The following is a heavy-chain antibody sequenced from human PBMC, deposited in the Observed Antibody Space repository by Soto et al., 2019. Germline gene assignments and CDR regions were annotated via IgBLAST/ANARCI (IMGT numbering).Heavy chain of an antibody. CDR2: LTGSGSST. D-gene: IGHD6-13*01. V-gene: IGHV3-23*01. J-gene: IGHJ4*02. CDR1: GFTFSSYA. Sequence: EVQLLESGGGLVQPGGSLRLSCAASGFTFSSYAMSWVRQAPGKGLEWVSALTGSGSSTYYADSVKGRFTVSRDNSKNTLYLQMNSLRAEDTAIYYCAKDRIVATGTGSDYWGQGTLVTVSS. CDR3: AKDRIVATGTGSDY.